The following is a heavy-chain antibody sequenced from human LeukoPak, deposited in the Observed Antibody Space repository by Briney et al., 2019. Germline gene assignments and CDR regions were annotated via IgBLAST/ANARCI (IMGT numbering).Heavy chain of an antibody. Sequence: SQTLSLTCAISGDSVSSNSAAWNWIRQSPSRGLEWLGRTYYRSKWYNDYAVSVKSRITINPDTSKNQFSLQLNSVTPEDTAVYYCARVIHALLGYDTGWAQIDYWGQGTLVTVSS. D-gene: IGHD6-19*01. CDR3: ARVIHALLGYDTGWAQIDY. V-gene: IGHV6-1*01. CDR1: GDSVSSNSAA. J-gene: IGHJ4*02. CDR2: TYYRSKWYN.